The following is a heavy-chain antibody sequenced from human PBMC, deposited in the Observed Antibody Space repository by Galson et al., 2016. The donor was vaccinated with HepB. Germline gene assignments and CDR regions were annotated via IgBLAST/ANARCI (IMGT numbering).Heavy chain of an antibody. CDR3: ARGRPLYCRGGSCYSAYYGMDV. J-gene: IGHJ6*02. CDR1: GFTFSSYN. CDR2: IRSSSNDI. Sequence: SLRLSCAASGFTFSSYNMNWVRQAPGKGLEWVSSIRSSSNDIYYEDSVKGRFTIPRDNAKNSLYLQMNSLRAEHTAVYYCARGRPLYCRGGSCYSAYYGMDVWGQGTTVTVSS. V-gene: IGHV3-21*06. D-gene: IGHD2-15*01.